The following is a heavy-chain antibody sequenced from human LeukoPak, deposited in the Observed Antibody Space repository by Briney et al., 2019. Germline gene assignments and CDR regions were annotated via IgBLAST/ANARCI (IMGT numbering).Heavy chain of an antibody. CDR1: GGSISSGSYY. J-gene: IGHJ5*02. D-gene: IGHD2-21*02. Sequence: SQTLSLTCTVSGGSISSGSYYWSWIRQPAGKGLEWIGRIYTSGSTKYNPSLKSRVTISVDTSKNQFSLKLSSVTAADTGVYFCARQQSDTSLFDPWGQGTLVTVSS. V-gene: IGHV4-61*02. CDR2: IYTSGST. CDR3: ARQQSDTSLFDP.